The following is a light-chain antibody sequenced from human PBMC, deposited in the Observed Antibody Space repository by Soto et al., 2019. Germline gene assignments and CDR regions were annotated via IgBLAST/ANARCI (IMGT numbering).Light chain of an antibody. CDR2: AAA. CDR1: QGIGSW. Sequence: DIQMTQSPSSVSASVGDRVTITCRASQGIGSWLGWYQQKPGKAPKLLIYAAASLQSGVPSRFSATFSGTEFTLTISSLQPEDFATYYCQQSYSTPYTFGQGTKLEIK. V-gene: IGKV1-12*01. J-gene: IGKJ2*01. CDR3: QQSYSTPYT.